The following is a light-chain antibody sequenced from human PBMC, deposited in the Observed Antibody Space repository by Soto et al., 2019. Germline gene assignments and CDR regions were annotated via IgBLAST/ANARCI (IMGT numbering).Light chain of an antibody. CDR2: DVS. Sequence: QSALTQPASVSGSPGQSIAISGTGSSSDIGDYNYVSWYQQHPGKAPKLMIYDVSNRPSGVSNRFSGSMSGNTASLTISGLQPEDEADYYCSSYTGSSTVVFGGGTKLTVL. CDR1: SSDIGDYNY. J-gene: IGLJ2*01. V-gene: IGLV2-14*01. CDR3: SSYTGSSTVV.